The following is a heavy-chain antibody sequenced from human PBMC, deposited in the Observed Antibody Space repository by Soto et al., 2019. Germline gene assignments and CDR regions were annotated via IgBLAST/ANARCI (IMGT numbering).Heavy chain of an antibody. CDR3: ARSGDSSSWDV. D-gene: IGHD6-13*01. V-gene: IGHV3-11*05. Sequence: QVQLVESGGGLVKPGGSLRLSCAASGFTFSDYYMSWLRQAPGKGMECISYIRTSSSYTNYADSVKGRFTISSDNAQNSLYLQMSSLRAEDTAVYYCARSGDSSSWDVWGQGTVVTVSS. J-gene: IGHJ3*01. CDR2: IRTSSSYT. CDR1: GFTFSDYY.